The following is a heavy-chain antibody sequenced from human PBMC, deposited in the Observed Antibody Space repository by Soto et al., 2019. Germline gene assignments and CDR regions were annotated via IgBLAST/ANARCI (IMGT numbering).Heavy chain of an antibody. Sequence: QVQLRESGPGLVKPSQTLSLTCSVSGASVAGGSYSWSGVRQPPGKGLEWIGYIPSRGRPFYNPSLTSRGTISADTSKNQLSLQLTSVTAADTAVYYCARDTYSGYDFGLWGQGTLVTVSS. D-gene: IGHD5-12*01. V-gene: IGHV4-30-4*01. J-gene: IGHJ5*02. CDR2: IPSRGRP. CDR3: ARDTYSGYDFGL. CDR1: GASVAGGSYS.